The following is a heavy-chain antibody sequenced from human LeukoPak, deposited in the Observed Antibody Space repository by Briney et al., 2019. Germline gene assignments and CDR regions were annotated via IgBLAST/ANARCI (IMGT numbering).Heavy chain of an antibody. D-gene: IGHD6-6*01. J-gene: IGHJ1*01. CDR2: ISSSSSYI. Sequence: GGSLRLSCAASGFTFSSYTMNWVRQAPGKGLEWISSISSSSSYIYYADSVKGRFTISRDNANNLLYLQMNSLRAEDTAVYYCARESFAARWDWGQGTLVTVSS. V-gene: IGHV3-21*01. CDR3: ARESFAARWD. CDR1: GFTFSSYT.